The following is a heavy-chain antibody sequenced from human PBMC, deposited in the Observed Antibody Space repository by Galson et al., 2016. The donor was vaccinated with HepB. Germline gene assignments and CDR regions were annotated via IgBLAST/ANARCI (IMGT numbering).Heavy chain of an antibody. CDR3: ARQYCSSTKCYTDVFDI. D-gene: IGHD2-2*02. CDR2: IKEDGSAK. CDR1: GFTFNFYW. Sequence: SLRLSCAASGFTFNFYWMSWVRQASGKGLEWVANIKEDGSAKYYVDSVKGRFTIARDDARNSVYLKMNSLRHEDTAVYYSARQYCSSTKCYTDVFDIWGQGTAVTVSS. V-gene: IGHV3-7*01. J-gene: IGHJ3*02.